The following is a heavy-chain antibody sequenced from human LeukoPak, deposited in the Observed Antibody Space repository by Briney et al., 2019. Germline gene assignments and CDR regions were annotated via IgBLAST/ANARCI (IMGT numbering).Heavy chain of an antibody. D-gene: IGHD4-17*01. CDR1: GFTFSSYS. V-gene: IGHV3-21*01. CDR3: ARDVTTVTSDFDY. Sequence: PGGSLRLSCAASGFTFSSYSKNWVRQAPGKGLEWFSSISSSSSYIYYADSVKGRFTISRDNAKNSLYLQMNSLRAEDTAVYYCARDVTTVTSDFDYWGQGTLVTVSS. CDR2: ISSSSSYI. J-gene: IGHJ4*02.